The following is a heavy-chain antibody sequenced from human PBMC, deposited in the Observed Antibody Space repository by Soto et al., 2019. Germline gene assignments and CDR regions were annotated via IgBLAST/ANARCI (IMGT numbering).Heavy chain of an antibody. CDR2: IRGDGSER. D-gene: IGHD6-13*01. J-gene: IGHJ5*02. CDR3: ATDRSWNFNH. CDR1: GITFSDYW. Sequence: EVQLVESGGGLVQPGGSLRLSCAISGITFSDYWMSWLRQAPGMGLEWVSNIRGDGSERHYVDSVKGRFTISRDNAKNYLYLQMSSLRAEDTAVYYCATDRSWNFNHWGQGTPGPVPS. V-gene: IGHV3-7*01.